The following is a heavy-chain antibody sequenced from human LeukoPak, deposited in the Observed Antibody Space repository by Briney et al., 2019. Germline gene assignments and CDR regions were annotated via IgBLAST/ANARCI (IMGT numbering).Heavy chain of an antibody. CDR3: VRDGGAGFDY. CDR2: IWCDGSNK. J-gene: IGHJ4*02. Sequence: GGSLRLSCAASGFIFSSYGMHWVRQAPGKELEWVAVIWCDGSNKYYADSVKGRFTISRDDSKNTLYLQMDSLRAEDTAVYCCVRDGGAGFDYWGQGTLVTVSS. D-gene: IGHD1-14*01. V-gene: IGHV3-33*01. CDR1: GFIFSSYG.